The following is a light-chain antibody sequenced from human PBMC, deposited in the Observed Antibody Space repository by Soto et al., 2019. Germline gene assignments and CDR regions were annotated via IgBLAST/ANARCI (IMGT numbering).Light chain of an antibody. CDR3: QQSYSTPRT. CDR2: AAS. J-gene: IGKJ1*01. CDR1: QIISSY. Sequence: DIQMTQSPSSLSASVGDSVTITCRASQIISSYLNWYQQKPGKAPKLLIFAASSLQSGVPSRFSGRGSGTEFALTISSLQPEDFATYYCQQSYSTPRTFGQGTKVEIK. V-gene: IGKV1-39*01.